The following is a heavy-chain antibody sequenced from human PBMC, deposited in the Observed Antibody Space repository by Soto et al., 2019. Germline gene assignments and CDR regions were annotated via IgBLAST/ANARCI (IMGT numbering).Heavy chain of an antibody. D-gene: IGHD1-7*01. CDR1: GFSLSTPRMG. V-gene: IGHV2-26*01. CDR2: IFANGEE. CDR3: ARELGLHNWFDP. J-gene: IGHJ5*02. Sequence: QVTLEESDPVLVKTTETLTLTCTVSGFSLSTPRMGVSWIRQAPGKALEWLAHIFANGEESYSTSLQNRLTISRDTSKSQVVLMMTNLDPVDTGTYYCARELGLHNWFDPWGQGTLVTVSS.